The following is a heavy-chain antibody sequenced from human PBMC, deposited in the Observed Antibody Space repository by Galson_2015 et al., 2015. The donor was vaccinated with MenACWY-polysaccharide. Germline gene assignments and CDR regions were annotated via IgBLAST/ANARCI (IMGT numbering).Heavy chain of an antibody. Sequence: SLRLSCAASEFRFSRFWMTWVRQAPGKGLEWVASIKEDGSERYYVDSVKGRFTISRDNAKESLYLQMNSLRVEDTAVYYCARVNSGTFLGDAFDIWGQGTLVTVSS. CDR2: IKEDGSER. J-gene: IGHJ3*02. CDR1: EFRFSRFW. V-gene: IGHV3-7*01. D-gene: IGHD1-26*01. CDR3: ARVNSGTFLGDAFDI.